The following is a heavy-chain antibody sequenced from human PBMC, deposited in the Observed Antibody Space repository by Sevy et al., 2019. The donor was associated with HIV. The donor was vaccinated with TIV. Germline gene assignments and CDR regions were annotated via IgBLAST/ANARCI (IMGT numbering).Heavy chain of an antibody. V-gene: IGHV3-7*01. Sequence: GGSLRLSCAASGFTITSNWMSWVRQAPGKGREWVANIKPDGSEQFCVDSVKGRFTISRDIAKNSLFLQMSSLRVEDTAVYYCARGDFDVWGQGTMVTVSS. J-gene: IGHJ3*01. D-gene: IGHD3-3*01. CDR1: GFTITSNW. CDR2: IKPDGSEQ. CDR3: ARGDFDV.